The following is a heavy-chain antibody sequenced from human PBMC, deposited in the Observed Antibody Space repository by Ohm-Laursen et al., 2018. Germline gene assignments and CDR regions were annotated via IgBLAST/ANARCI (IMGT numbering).Heavy chain of an antibody. CDR3: ATDALGITFGGVIVRYAFDI. CDR2: FDPEDGET. Sequence: ASVKVSCKVSGYTLTELSMHWVRQAPGKGLEWMGGFDPEDGETIYAQKFQGRVTMTEDTSTDTAYVELSSLRSEDTAVYYCATDALGITFGGVIVRYAFDIWGQGTMVTVSS. CDR1: GYTLTELS. J-gene: IGHJ3*02. V-gene: IGHV1-24*01. D-gene: IGHD3-16*02.